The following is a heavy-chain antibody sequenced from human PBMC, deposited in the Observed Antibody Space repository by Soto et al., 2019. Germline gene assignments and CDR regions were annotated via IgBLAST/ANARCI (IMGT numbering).Heavy chain of an antibody. CDR1: GLTFSDHY. CDR2: TRNKANSYTT. CDR3: ASAASPLRYYYMDV. V-gene: IGHV3-72*01. Sequence: PGGSLRLSCAASGLTFSDHYMDWVRQAPGKGLGWVGRTRNKANSYTTEYAASVKGRFTISRDDSKNPLYLQMNSLKTEDTAVYYCASAASPLRYYYMDVWGKGTPVTV. D-gene: IGHD6-25*01. J-gene: IGHJ6*03.